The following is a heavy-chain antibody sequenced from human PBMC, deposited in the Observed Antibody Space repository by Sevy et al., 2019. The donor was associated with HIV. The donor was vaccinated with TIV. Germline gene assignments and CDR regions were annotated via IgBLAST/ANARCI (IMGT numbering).Heavy chain of an antibody. J-gene: IGHJ6*04. CDR2: ISYDGSNK. Sequence: GGSLRLSCAASGFTFSSYAMHWVRQAPGKGLEWVAVISYDGSNKYYADSVKGRFTISRDNSKNTLYLQMNSLRAEDTAVYYCAKEGAGDLWFGGPGGKGTTVTVSS. V-gene: IGHV3-30-3*01. D-gene: IGHD3-10*01. CDR1: GFTFSSYA. CDR3: AKEGAGDLWFGGP.